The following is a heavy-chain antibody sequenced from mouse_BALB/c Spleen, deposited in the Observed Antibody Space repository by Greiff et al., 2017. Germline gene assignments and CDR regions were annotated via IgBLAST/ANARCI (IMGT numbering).Heavy chain of an antibody. D-gene: IGHD2-14*01. CDR1: GYTFSSYW. J-gene: IGHJ4*01. CDR2: ILPGSGST. V-gene: IGHV1-9*01. Sequence: QVQLKESGAELMKPGASVKISCKATGYTFSSYWIEWVKQRPGHGLEWIGEILPGSGSTNYNEKFKGKATFTADTSSNTAYMQLSSLTSEDSAVYYCARRYYRPAMDYWGQGTSVTVSS. CDR3: ARRYYRPAMDY.